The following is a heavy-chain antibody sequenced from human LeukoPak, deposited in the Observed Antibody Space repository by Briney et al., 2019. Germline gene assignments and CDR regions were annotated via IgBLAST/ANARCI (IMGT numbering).Heavy chain of an antibody. V-gene: IGHV3-73*01. CDR1: RFNFSGFA. Sequence: GGSLRLSCAVSRFNFSGFAVHWVRQASGKGLEWNGRVRSKAHNYAAAYTESVRGRFVISRDDSSDTAHPQMNSLTTEDTAVHYCTLYLKYSDSSDSYCPYWGQGTLVTVSS. CDR3: TLYLKYSDSSDSYCPY. D-gene: IGHD3-16*01. CDR2: VRSKAHNYAA. J-gene: IGHJ4*02.